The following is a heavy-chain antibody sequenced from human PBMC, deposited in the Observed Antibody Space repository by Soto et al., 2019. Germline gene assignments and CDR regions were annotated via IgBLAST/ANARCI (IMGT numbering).Heavy chain of an antibody. Sequence: EVQLVESGGGLVQPGGSLRLSCAASGFTFSSYDIHWVRQATGKGLEWVSAICTAGDTYYPGSVKGRFTISRENAKNSLYLQMNSLRAGDTAVYYCARDSSGYYYGMDVWGKGTTVTVSS. D-gene: IGHD3-22*01. CDR3: ARDSSGYYYGMDV. J-gene: IGHJ6*04. CDR2: ICTAGDT. CDR1: GFTFSSYD. V-gene: IGHV3-13*04.